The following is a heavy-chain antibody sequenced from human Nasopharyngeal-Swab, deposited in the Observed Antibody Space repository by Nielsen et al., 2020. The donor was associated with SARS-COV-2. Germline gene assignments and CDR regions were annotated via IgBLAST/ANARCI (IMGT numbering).Heavy chain of an antibody. CDR3: PRDFLGRVYSYGYEDYYYHGMDV. D-gene: IGHD5-18*01. CDR2: IYYSGST. J-gene: IGHJ6*02. Sequence: SETLSLTYNVFGGSISSGGYYWSGIRQHPGKGLERIGYIYYSGSTYYNPSLKSRVTISVDTSKNQLSLKLSSVTAADSALYYCPRDFLGRVYSYGYEDYYYHGMDVWGQGTTVTVSS. V-gene: IGHV4-31*03. CDR1: GGSISSGGYY.